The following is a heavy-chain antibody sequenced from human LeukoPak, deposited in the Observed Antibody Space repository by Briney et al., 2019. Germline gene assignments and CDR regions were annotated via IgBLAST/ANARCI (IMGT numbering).Heavy chain of an antibody. V-gene: IGHV3-15*01. J-gene: IGHJ4*02. CDR3: TTAPRRLWNYDC. D-gene: IGHD4/OR15-4a*01. CDR2: IKSKTDGGTT. Sequence: GGPLRLPCAPSGFILCNAWMRGVRQAPGKAREWVGGIKSKTDGGTTDYAAAVKGRVTISRDDSKNTLYLQMKSMNTDDTAVYYCTTAPRRLWNYDCWGQGILVTVSS. CDR1: GFILCNAW.